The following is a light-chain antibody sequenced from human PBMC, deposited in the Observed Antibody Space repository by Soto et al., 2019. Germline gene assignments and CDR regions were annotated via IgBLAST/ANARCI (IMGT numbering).Light chain of an antibody. CDR2: RAS. CDR1: QSVATD. J-gene: IGKJ1*01. Sequence: ETVMTQSPATLSVSPGERATLSCRATQSVATDIAWYQQKPGQAPRLLIFRASTRATGIPVRFSGSGSETEFALTIRSLQSEDFAVYYCQQYNNWPLTFGQGTKVEIK. CDR3: QQYNNWPLT. V-gene: IGKV3-15*01.